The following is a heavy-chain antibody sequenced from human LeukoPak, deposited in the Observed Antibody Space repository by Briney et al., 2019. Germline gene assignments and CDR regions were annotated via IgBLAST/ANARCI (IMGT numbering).Heavy chain of an antibody. CDR3: ARDNDPLRAFDI. V-gene: IGHV3-23*01. D-gene: IGHD1-1*01. J-gene: IGHJ3*02. Sequence: PGGSLRLSCAASGFTFSSYAMSWVRQAPGKGLEWVSAISGSGGSTCYADSVKGRFTISRDNSKNTLYLQMNSLRAEDTAVYYCARDNDPLRAFDIWGQGTMVTVSS. CDR1: GFTFSSYA. CDR2: ISGSGGST.